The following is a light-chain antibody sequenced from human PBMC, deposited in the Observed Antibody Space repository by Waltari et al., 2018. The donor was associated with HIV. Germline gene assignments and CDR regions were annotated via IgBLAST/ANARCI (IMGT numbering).Light chain of an antibody. V-gene: IGLV2-23*02. CDR1: SSDVGAYNL. CDR2: EVN. CDR3: CSYAGRSTLEV. Sequence: SALTQPASVSGSPGQSITISCTGTSSDVGAYNLVSWYQQHPGKAPKFIIYEVNKRPSEVSIRFSGSKSGHTASLTISGLQAEDEADYYCCSYAGRSTLEVFGGGTKVTVL. J-gene: IGLJ2*01.